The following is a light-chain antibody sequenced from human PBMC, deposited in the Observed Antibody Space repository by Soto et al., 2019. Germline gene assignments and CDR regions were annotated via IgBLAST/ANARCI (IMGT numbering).Light chain of an antibody. Sequence: QSVLTQPPSVSAAPGQKVTISCSGSSSIIGNNYVFWYQHLPGTAPKLLIGDNNERPSGIPDRFSGSKSGPSATLGITGLQTGDEADYYCGTWDSSLSAYVFGTGTKLTVL. V-gene: IGLV1-51*01. CDR2: DNN. CDR3: GTWDSSLSAYV. J-gene: IGLJ1*01. CDR1: SSIIGNNY.